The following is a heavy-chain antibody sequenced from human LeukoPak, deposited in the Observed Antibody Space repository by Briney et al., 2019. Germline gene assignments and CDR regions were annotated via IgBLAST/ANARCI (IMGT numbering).Heavy chain of an antibody. CDR1: GVTFSSCA. Sequence: GGSLRLSCEASGVTFSSCAMSWVRQAPGEGLEWVSAINGNGDMVYYADAVKGRFTISRDNSRNTLYLQMDSLRAGDTAVYYCAKWGAQSGSYRVLDYWGQGTLVTVSS. CDR2: INGNGDMV. D-gene: IGHD1-26*01. CDR3: AKWGAQSGSYRVLDY. J-gene: IGHJ4*02. V-gene: IGHV3-23*01.